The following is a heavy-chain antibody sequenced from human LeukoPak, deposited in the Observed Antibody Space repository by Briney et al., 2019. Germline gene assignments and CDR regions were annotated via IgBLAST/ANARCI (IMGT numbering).Heavy chain of an antibody. J-gene: IGHJ6*03. CDR1: GFTFTNAW. Sequence: GGSLRLSCAASGFTFTNAWMSWVRQAPGKGLEWVGRIKSKTDGGTTDYAAPVKGRFTISRDDSKNTLYLQMNSLKTEDTAVYYCAYGVVPAVTYYYYYMDVWGKGTTVTVSS. CDR3: AYGVVPAVTYYYYYMDV. CDR2: IKSKTDGGTT. V-gene: IGHV3-15*01. D-gene: IGHD2-2*01.